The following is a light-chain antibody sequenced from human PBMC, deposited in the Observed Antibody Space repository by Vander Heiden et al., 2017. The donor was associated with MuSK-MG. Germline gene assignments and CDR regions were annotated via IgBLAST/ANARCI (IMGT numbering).Light chain of an antibody. J-gene: IGKJ2*01. CDR2: LGS. CDR3: MQALQTPRT. Sequence: IVMTQSPLSLPVTPGEQASISCRSSQSLLHSNGYNYLDWYLQKPVQPPQLLIFLGSNRASGVPDRFSGSGSGTDFTLKISRVEPEDVGVYYCMQALQTPRTFGQGTKLEIK. V-gene: IGKV2-28*01. CDR1: QSLLHSNGYNY.